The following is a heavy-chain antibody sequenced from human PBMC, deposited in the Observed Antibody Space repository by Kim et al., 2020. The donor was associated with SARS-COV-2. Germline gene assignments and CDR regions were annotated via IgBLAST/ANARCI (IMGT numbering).Heavy chain of an antibody. V-gene: IGHV3-21*01. D-gene: IGHD4-17*01. CDR2: FI. J-gene: IGHJ4*02. Sequence: FIYCADSVKGRFTISRDNAKNALYLRMNSRRAEDTAVYYCARDTTVISDCWGQGTLVTVSS. CDR3: ARDTTVISDC.